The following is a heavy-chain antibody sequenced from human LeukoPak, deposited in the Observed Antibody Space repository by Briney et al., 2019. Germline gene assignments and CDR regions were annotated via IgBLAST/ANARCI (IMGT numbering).Heavy chain of an antibody. CDR2: ISYDGSNK. J-gene: IGHJ4*02. CDR1: GFTFSSYG. CDR3: AKDSREKWLRLGVMDY. V-gene: IGHV3-30*18. D-gene: IGHD5-12*01. Sequence: GGPLRLSCAASGFTFSSYGMHWVRQAPGKGLEWVAVISYDGSNKYYAGSVKGRFTISRDNSKNTLYLQMNSLRAEDTAVYYCAKDSREKWLRLGVMDYWGQGTLVTVSS.